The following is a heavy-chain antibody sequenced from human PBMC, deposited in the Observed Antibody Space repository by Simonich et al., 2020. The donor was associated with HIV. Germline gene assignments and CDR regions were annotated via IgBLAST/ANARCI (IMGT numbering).Heavy chain of an antibody. CDR1: GGSFSGYY. Sequence: QVQLQQWGAGLLKPSETLSLTCAVYGGSFSGYYWSWIRQPPGKGLEWIGEINHSGSTNYNPSLKSRVTISVDTSKNQFSLKLSSVTAADTAMYYCTRRSGYDFDYWGQGTLVTVSS. D-gene: IGHD5-12*01. CDR3: TRRSGYDFDY. J-gene: IGHJ4*02. CDR2: INHSGST. V-gene: IGHV4-34*01.